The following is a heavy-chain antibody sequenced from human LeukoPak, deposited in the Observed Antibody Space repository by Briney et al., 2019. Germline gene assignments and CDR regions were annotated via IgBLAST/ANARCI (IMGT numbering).Heavy chain of an antibody. V-gene: IGHV1-46*01. CDR3: ARNYGSGSYYKFPDY. CDR2: INPSGGST. D-gene: IGHD3-10*01. J-gene: IGHJ4*02. Sequence: ASVKVSCEASGYTFTSYYMHWVRQAPGQGLEWMGIINPSGGSTSYAQKFQGRVTMTRDTSTSTVYMELSSLRSEDTAVYYCARNYGSGSYYKFPDYWGQGTLVTVSS. CDR1: GYTFTSYY.